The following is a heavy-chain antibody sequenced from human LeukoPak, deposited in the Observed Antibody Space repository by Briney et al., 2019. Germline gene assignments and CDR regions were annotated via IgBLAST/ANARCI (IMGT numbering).Heavy chain of an antibody. CDR2: INPDGSWT. CDR3: AGYEQRPGVTASDP. D-gene: IGHD2-21*02. CDR1: GFTFNSYW. J-gene: IGHJ5*02. Sequence: GGSLRLSCAASGFTFNSYWMVWFRQAPGKGLVWVSCINPDGSWTLHADSVKGRFAISRDYARNTLYLQMNSLGVEDTAMYYCAGYEQRPGVTASDPWSQGTLVTVSS. V-gene: IGHV3-74*01.